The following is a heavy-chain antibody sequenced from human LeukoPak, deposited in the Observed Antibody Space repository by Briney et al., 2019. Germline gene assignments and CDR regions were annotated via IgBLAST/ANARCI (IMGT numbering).Heavy chain of an antibody. CDR1: GFTFSSYS. D-gene: IGHD6-6*01. CDR3: ARASSRARPPNWMTYPDY. Sequence: PGGSLRLSCAASGFTFSSYSMNWVRQAPGKGLEWVSYISSSSSTIYYADSVKGRFTISRDNAKNSLYLQMNSLRAEDTAVYYCARASSRARPPNWMTYPDYWGQGTLVTVSS. V-gene: IGHV3-48*04. J-gene: IGHJ4*02. CDR2: ISSSSSTI.